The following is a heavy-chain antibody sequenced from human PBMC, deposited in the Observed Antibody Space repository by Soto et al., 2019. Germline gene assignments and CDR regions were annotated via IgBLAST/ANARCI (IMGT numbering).Heavy chain of an antibody. V-gene: IGHV3-13*05. CDR3: GRGNGGWYAEVDS. Sequence: EVQLVESGGGLVQPGGSLRLSCAASGFIFSNYDMHWVRRPPGKGLEWLAAIGTTRDPYYPGSVKGRFTISRENARNSLYLQVDSLTVGDTAVYFCGRGNGGWYAEVDSWGQGTVVTVAS. CDR1: GFIFSNYD. J-gene: IGHJ4*02. D-gene: IGHD6-19*01. CDR2: IGTTRDP.